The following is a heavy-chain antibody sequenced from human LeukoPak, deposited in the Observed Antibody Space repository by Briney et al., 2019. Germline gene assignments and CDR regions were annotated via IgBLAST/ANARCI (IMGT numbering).Heavy chain of an antibody. CDR2: IYYSGST. D-gene: IGHD2-2*01. Sequence: SETLSLTCTVSGGSISSYYWSWIRQPPGKGLEWIGYIYYSGSTNYNPSLKSRVTISVDTSKNQFSLKLSSVTAADTAVYYCSRHAADCSSTSCSDEGFDIWGQGTMVTVSS. J-gene: IGHJ3*02. CDR3: SRHAADCSSTSCSDEGFDI. CDR1: GGSISSYY. V-gene: IGHV4-59*08.